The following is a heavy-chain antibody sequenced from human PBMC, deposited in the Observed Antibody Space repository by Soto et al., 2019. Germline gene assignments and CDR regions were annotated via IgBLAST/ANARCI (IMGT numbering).Heavy chain of an antibody. J-gene: IGHJ3*02. D-gene: IGHD6-6*01. CDR3: TAVGSSSSQAFDI. CDR2: IVVGSGNT. CDR1: GFTFTSSA. V-gene: IGHV1-58*02. Sequence: SVKVCCKASGFTFTSSAMQWVRQARGQRLEWIGWIVVGSGNTNYAQKFQERVTITRDMSTSTAYMELSSLRSEDTAVYYCTAVGSSSSQAFDIWGQGTMVTVSS.